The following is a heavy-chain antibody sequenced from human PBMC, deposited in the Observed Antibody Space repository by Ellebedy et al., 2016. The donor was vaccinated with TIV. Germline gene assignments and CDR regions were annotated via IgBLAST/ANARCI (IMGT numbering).Heavy chain of an antibody. D-gene: IGHD2-21*02. CDR2: IKGDGSST. CDR3: AREYCGGDCYPSGD. J-gene: IGHJ4*02. CDR1: GFTFSSYW. Sequence: PGGSLRLSCVASGFTFSSYWMHWVRQVPGKGLVWVSRIKGDGSSTSYADSVKGRFTISRDNAKNTLYLQMNSLTADDTAVYFCAREYCGGDCYPSGDWGQGTLVTVSS. V-gene: IGHV3-74*01.